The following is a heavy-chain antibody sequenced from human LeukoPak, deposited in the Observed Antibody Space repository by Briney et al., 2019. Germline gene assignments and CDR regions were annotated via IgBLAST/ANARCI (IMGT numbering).Heavy chain of an antibody. J-gene: IGHJ4*02. CDR1: GYTFTSYG. V-gene: IGHV1-18*01. D-gene: IGHD2-21*02. CDR2: ISAYNGNT. CDR3: ARGRSCGGDCYQYYFDY. Sequence: ASVKVSCKASGYTFTSYGISWVRQAPGQGLEWMGWISAYNGNTNYAQKLQGRVTMTTDTSTSTAYMELSSLRSEDTAVYYCARGRSCGGDCYQYYFDYWGQGTLVTVSS.